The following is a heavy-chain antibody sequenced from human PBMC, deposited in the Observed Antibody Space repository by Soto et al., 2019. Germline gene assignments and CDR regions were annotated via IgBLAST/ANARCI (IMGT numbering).Heavy chain of an antibody. CDR3: ARHFSVDYFDY. J-gene: IGHJ4*02. CDR2: IYYSGTT. V-gene: IGHV4-39*01. CDR1: GGSISSGGYY. Sequence: SETLSLTCTVSGGSISSGGYYWSWIRQHPGTGLEWIGRIYYSGTTYYNPSLKSRVTISVDRSKNQFSLKLSSVTAADTAVYYCARHFSVDYFDYWGQGALVTVSS.